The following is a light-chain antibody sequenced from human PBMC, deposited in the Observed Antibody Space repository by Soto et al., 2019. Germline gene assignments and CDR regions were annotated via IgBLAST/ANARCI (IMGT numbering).Light chain of an antibody. CDR2: GAS. CDR1: RTIISTN. Sequence: VLTQSPGTLSLSPGASSTLSCRAGRTIISTNLTWYQQKPGQAPGLLIYGASKRPTGIPDRFSGSGSGRDFTLTISGLEPEDFAVYYCQQYNNWPGTFGQGTKVDIK. J-gene: IGKJ1*01. V-gene: IGKV3-20*01. CDR3: QQYNNWPGT.